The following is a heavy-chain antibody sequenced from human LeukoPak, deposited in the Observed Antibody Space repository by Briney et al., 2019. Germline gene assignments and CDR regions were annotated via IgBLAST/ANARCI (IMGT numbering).Heavy chain of an antibody. Sequence: SETLSLTCTVSGGSISSYYWSWLRQPAGKGLEWIGRIYTSGSTNYNPSLKSRVTMSVDTSKNQFSLKLSSVTAADTAVYYCARDSYDFWSPDVWGKGTTVTVSS. V-gene: IGHV4-4*07. J-gene: IGHJ6*04. D-gene: IGHD3-3*01. CDR3: ARDSYDFWSPDV. CDR1: GGSISSYY. CDR2: IYTSGST.